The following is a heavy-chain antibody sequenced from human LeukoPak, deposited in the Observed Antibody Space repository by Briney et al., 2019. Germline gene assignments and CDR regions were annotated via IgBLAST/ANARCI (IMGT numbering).Heavy chain of an antibody. V-gene: IGHV4-34*01. CDR2: INHSGST. CDR1: GWSFSGYY. Sequence: SETLSLTCAVYGWSFSGYYWSWIRQPPGKGLEWIGEINHSGSTNYNPSLKSRVTISVDTSKNQFSLKLSSVTAADTAVYYCARMCVLLWFGDPVRAFDIWGQGTVVTVSS. CDR3: ARMCVLLWFGDPVRAFDI. D-gene: IGHD3-10*01. J-gene: IGHJ3*02.